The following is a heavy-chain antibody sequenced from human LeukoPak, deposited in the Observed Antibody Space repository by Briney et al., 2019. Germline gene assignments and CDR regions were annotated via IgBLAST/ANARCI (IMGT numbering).Heavy chain of an antibody. CDR3: ARVRSGWEFDY. D-gene: IGHD6-19*01. V-gene: IGHV4-34*01. CDR1: GGSFSGYY. CDR2: INHSGST. J-gene: IGHJ4*02. Sequence: PSGTLSLTCAVYGGSFSGYYWSWIRQPPGKGLEWIGEINHSGSTNYNPSLKSRVTISVDTSKNQFSLKLSSVTAADTAVYYCARVRSGWEFDYWGQGTLVTVSS.